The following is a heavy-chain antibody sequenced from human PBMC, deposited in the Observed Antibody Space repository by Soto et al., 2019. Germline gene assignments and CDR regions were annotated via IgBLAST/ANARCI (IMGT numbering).Heavy chain of an antibody. D-gene: IGHD2-2*01. J-gene: IGHJ6*03. CDR2: INHSGST. V-gene: IGHV4-34*01. CDR1: GGSFSGYY. Sequence: QVQLQQWGAGLLKPSETLSLTCAVYGGSFSGYYWSWIRQPPGKGLEWIGEINHSGSTNYNPSLKSRVTISVDTSKNQFSLKLSSVTAADTAVYYCARGLRCSSTSCYLFHYYMDVWGKGTTVTVSS. CDR3: ARGLRCSSTSCYLFHYYMDV.